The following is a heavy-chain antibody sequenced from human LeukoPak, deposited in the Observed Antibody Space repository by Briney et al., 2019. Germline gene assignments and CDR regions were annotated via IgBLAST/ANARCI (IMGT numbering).Heavy chain of an antibody. CDR2: IYYSGST. Sequence: PSETLSLTCTVSGGSISSYYWSWIRQPPGKGLEWIGYIYYSGSTNYNPSLKSRVTISVDTSKNQFSLKLSSVTAADAAVYYCARHTEWVWFGEPGIDYWGQGTLVTVSS. J-gene: IGHJ4*02. V-gene: IGHV4-59*08. CDR1: GGSISSYY. D-gene: IGHD3-10*01. CDR3: ARHTEWVWFGEPGIDY.